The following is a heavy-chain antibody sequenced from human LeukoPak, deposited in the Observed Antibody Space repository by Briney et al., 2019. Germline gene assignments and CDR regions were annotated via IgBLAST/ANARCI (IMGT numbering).Heavy chain of an antibody. CDR3: ARAGYSGYDSNY. CDR2: IIPIFGTA. V-gene: IGHV1-69*05. CDR1: GGTFSSYA. Sequence: SVKVSCKASGGTFSSYAISWVRQAPGQGLEWMGGIIPIFGTANYAQKFQGRVTITTDESTSTAYMELSSLRSEDTAVYYCARAGYSGYDSNYWGQGTLVTVSS. D-gene: IGHD5-12*01. J-gene: IGHJ4*02.